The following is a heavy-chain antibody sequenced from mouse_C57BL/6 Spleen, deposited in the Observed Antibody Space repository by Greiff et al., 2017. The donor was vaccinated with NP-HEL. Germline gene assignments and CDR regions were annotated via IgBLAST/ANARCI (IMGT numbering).Heavy chain of an antibody. Sequence: QVQLQQPGAELVKPGASVKMSCKASGYTFTSYWITWVKQRPGQGLEWIGDIYPGSGSTNYNEKFKSKATLTGDTSSSTAYMQLSSLTSEDAAVYYCARGGYYCFFDVWGKGTTLTVSS. CDR2: IYPGSGST. V-gene: IGHV1-55*01. J-gene: IGHJ2*01. CDR1: GYTFTSYW. D-gene: IGHD1-1*01. CDR3: ARGGYYCFFDV.